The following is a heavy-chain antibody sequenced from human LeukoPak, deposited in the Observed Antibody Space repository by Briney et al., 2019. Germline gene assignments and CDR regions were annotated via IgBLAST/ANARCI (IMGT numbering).Heavy chain of an antibody. D-gene: IGHD2-21*01. V-gene: IGHV3-7*01. CDR3: ARDQGIMFFDN. Sequence: WGSLRLSCAASGFTFSNYWMSWVRQAPGKGLEYVANIKQDGSETYYVDSVKGRFTISRDNAKSSLYLQMNSLRVEDTAVYYCARDQGIMFFDNWGQGTLVTVSS. CDR1: GFTFSNYW. J-gene: IGHJ4*02. CDR2: IKQDGSET.